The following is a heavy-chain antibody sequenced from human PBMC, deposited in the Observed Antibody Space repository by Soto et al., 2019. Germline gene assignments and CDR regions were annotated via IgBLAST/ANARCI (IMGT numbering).Heavy chain of an antibody. J-gene: IGHJ4*02. D-gene: IGHD2-15*01. Sequence: QITVKESGPPLVRPAQTLTLTCALSGFSLTTTRMGVAWIRQPPGKALEWLALIYWDDDKRYSPSLKNRLTVSKDTSTNRVVMTITNISPDDTGTYFCAHAGDFDLLSFDRWGPGTLVTVSS. CDR2: IYWDDDK. CDR1: GFSLTTTRMG. CDR3: AHAGDFDLLSFDR. V-gene: IGHV2-5*02.